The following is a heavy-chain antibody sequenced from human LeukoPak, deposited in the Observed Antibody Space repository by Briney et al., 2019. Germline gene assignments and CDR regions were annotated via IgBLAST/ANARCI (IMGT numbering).Heavy chain of an antibody. V-gene: IGHV4-34*01. Sequence: SETLSLTCAVYGGSFSGYYWSWIRQPPGKGLEWIGEINHSVVTNYNPSLKSRVTISVDTSKNQFSLKLSSVTAADTAVYYCARGPRYYDILTGFHPYYYYGMDVWGQGTTVTVSS. CDR3: ARGPRYYDILTGFHPYYYYGMDV. CDR1: GGSFSGYY. CDR2: INHSVVT. J-gene: IGHJ6*02. D-gene: IGHD3-9*01.